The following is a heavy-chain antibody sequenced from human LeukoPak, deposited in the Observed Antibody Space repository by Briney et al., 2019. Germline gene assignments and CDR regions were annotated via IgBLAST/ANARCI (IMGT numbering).Heavy chain of an antibody. CDR2: IYHSGST. J-gene: IGHJ4*02. D-gene: IGHD4-17*01. Sequence: SQTLSLTCAVSGGSISSGGYSWSWIRQPPGRGLEWIGYIYHSGSTYYNPSLKSRVTISVDRSKNQFSLNLSSVTAADTAVYYCARDPTTVTTIFDSWGQGTLVTVSS. CDR1: GGSISSGGYS. V-gene: IGHV4-30-2*01. CDR3: ARDPTTVTTIFDS.